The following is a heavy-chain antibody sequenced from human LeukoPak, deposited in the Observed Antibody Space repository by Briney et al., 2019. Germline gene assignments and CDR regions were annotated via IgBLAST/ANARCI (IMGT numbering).Heavy chain of an antibody. CDR3: AREAYSSFWRGYSHWFDP. CDR1: GFTFSSYA. D-gene: IGHD3-3*01. V-gene: IGHV3-30*04. CDR2: VSHDGTNS. J-gene: IGHJ5*02. Sequence: PGGSLRLSCAASGFTFSSYAMHWVRQAPGKGLEWVAVVSHDGTNSFYADSVRGRFTISRDNSENTLYLQLNSLRPEDTAVYYCAREAYSSFWRGYSHWFDPWGLGTLVTVSS.